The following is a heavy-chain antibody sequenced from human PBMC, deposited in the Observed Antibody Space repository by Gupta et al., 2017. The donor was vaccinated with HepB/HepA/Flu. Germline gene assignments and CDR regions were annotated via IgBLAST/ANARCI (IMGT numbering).Heavy chain of an antibody. J-gene: IGHJ3*02. CDR3: TTDRYDSSATWSHTFDM. CDR2: INQDGSEK. Sequence: EVQLVESGGGLVQPGGSLTLSCKVSGFNFWNPWMSWVRQAPGKGLEWVASINQDGSEKYYVDPVKGRFTISRDNGKNSLYVQMDSLRPEDTAVYYCTTDRYDSSATWSHTFDMWGQGTMVTVSS. V-gene: IGHV3-7*01. D-gene: IGHD6-6*01. CDR1: GFNFWNPW.